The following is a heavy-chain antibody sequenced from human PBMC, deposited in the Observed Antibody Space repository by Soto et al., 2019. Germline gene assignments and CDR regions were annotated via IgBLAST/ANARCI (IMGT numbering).Heavy chain of an antibody. CDR2: ISDSGVNT. D-gene: IGHD3-16*01. J-gene: IGHJ4*02. V-gene: IGHV3-23*01. CDR3: IKEARGHSYASL. Sequence: EVQLLESGVGLVQPGGSLRLSCAASGFLSSNYAMGWVRQAPGTGLEWVSAISDSGVNTYYADSVKGRFTISRDNSKNALYLEMKSLRAGDTAVYYCIKEARGHSYASLWGQGTPVTVSS. CDR1: GFLSSNYA.